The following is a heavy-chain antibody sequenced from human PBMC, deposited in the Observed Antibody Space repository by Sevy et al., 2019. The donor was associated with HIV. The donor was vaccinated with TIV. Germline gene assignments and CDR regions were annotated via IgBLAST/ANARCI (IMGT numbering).Heavy chain of an antibody. J-gene: IGHJ4*02. D-gene: IGHD3-22*01. CDR3: AATREYYYVNSGYFDY. V-gene: IGHV1-24*01. CDR1: GKSLTRLS. Sequence: ASVKVSCKVSGKSLTRLSTHWVRQAPGKGLEWMGSFDPEDGERIYAHKFQGRVTMSEDTSTDTASMDLSSLRSDDTAVYYCAATREYYYVNSGYFDYWGQGTLVTVSS. CDR2: FDPEDGER.